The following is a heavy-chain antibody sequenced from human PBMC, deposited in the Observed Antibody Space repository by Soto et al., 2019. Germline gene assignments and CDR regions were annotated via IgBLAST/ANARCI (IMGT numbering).Heavy chain of an antibody. CDR2: IYYSWTT. Sequence: QVQLQESGPGLVQPSQTLSLSCTVSGGSIASGGYYWSWIRQHPGKGLEWIGYIYYSWTTYYNPSLKSQLTRSWATSRNQFSLGVNSVSAADTAVYDCARDDSSGYTFDPWSQGTLLTVAS. CDR3: ARDDSSGYTFDP. V-gene: IGHV4-31*01. CDR1: GGSIASGGYY. D-gene: IGHD3-22*01. J-gene: IGHJ5*02.